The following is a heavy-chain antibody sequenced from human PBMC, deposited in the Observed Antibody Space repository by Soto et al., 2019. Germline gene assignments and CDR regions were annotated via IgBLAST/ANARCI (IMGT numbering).Heavy chain of an antibody. Sequence: QVQLQESGPGLVEPSETLSLTCAVSGGSISETYWWSWVRQPPGKGLEWIGEISHRGTPHYNPSLWSRVTMSTDTSRNQISLTLMSVTAADSASYYCARHIAVAGTRGFEYWGQGTLVTVSS. V-gene: IGHV4-4*02. CDR1: GGSISETYW. CDR2: ISHRGTP. D-gene: IGHD6-19*01. CDR3: ARHIAVAGTRGFEY. J-gene: IGHJ4*02.